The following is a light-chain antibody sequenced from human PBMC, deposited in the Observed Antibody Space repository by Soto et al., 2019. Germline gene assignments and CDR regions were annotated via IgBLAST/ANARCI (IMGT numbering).Light chain of an antibody. Sequence: DLQMTQSPSSLSASVGDRVTITCQASQDIRNFLNWYQQKPGKAPKLLIYDASNLEAGVPSRFSGSGSGTDFTFTISSLQLEDIATYYCQQFDILPTFGQGTNLEIK. J-gene: IGKJ2*01. CDR3: QQFDILPT. V-gene: IGKV1-33*01. CDR2: DAS. CDR1: QDIRNF.